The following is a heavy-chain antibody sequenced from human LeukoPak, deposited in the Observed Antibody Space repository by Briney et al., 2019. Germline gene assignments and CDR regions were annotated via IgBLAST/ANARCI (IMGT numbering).Heavy chain of an antibody. D-gene: IGHD3-22*01. CDR2: IRSKAYGGTT. CDR3: TRDFIYYYDSSGYYPFDY. V-gene: IGHV3-49*03. J-gene: IGHJ4*02. CDR1: GFTFGDYA. Sequence: GGSLRLSCTASGFTFGDYAMSWFRQAPGKGLEWVGFIRSKAYGGTTEYAASVKGRFTISRDDSKSIAYLQMNSLKTEDTAVYYCTRDFIYYYDSSGYYPFDYWGQGTLVTVSS.